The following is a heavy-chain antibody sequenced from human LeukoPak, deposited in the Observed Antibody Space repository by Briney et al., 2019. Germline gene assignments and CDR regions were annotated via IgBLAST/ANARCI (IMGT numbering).Heavy chain of an antibody. CDR3: ARDLNWETY. D-gene: IGHD1-1*01. CDR2: IKTDGSQI. Sequence: GGSLRLFCAASGFTFSTYWMTWVRQAPGKGLEWVANIKTDGSQIYYVDSVKGRFTISRDNAKNSLYLQMNSLRAEDTAVYYCARDLNWETYWGQGTLVTVSS. CDR1: GFTFSTYW. J-gene: IGHJ4*02. V-gene: IGHV3-7*01.